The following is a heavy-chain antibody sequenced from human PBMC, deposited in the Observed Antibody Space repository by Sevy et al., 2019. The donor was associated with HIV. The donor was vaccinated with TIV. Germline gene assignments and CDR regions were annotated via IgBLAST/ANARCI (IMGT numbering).Heavy chain of an antibody. Sequence: GGSLRLSCAASGFTFSSYGMHWVRQAPGKGLEWVALIWFDGSNTYYADSVKGRFTISGDIAKNTLHLQMKSLRGEDTAVYYCARDLEFYDNGDYGPAFMPDYWGQGTLVTVSS. V-gene: IGHV3-33*01. D-gene: IGHD4-17*01. CDR2: IWFDGSNT. CDR3: ARDLEFYDNGDYGPAFMPDY. J-gene: IGHJ4*02. CDR1: GFTFSSYG.